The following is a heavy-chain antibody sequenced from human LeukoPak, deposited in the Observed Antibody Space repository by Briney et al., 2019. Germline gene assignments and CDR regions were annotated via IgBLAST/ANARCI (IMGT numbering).Heavy chain of an antibody. J-gene: IGHJ4*02. CDR2: ISAYNGNT. V-gene: IGHV1-18*01. CDR1: GYTFTSYG. D-gene: IGHD3-22*01. CDR3: ARGDDSSGYYPLGY. Sequence: ASVKVSCKASGYTFTSYGISWVRQAPGQGLERMGWISAYNGNTNYAQKLQGRVTMTTDTSTSTAYMELRSLRSDDTAVYYCARGDDSSGYYPLGYWGQGTLVAVSS.